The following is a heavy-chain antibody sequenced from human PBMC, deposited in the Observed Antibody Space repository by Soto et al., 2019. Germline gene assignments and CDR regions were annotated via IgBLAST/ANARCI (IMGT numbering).Heavy chain of an antibody. Sequence: QVQLVESGGGVVQPGRSLRLSCAASGFTFSSYAMHWVRQAPGKGLEWEAVISYDGSNKYYADSVKGRFTISRDNSKNTLYLQMNSLRAEDTAVYYCARGRDFDYWGQGTLVTVSS. CDR1: GFTFSSYA. CDR3: ARGRDFDY. V-gene: IGHV3-30-3*01. CDR2: ISYDGSNK. J-gene: IGHJ4*02.